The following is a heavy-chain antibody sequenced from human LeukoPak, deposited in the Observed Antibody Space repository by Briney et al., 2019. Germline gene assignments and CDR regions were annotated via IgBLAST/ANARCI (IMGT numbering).Heavy chain of an antibody. J-gene: IGHJ4*02. CDR3: AKDLPIVATIGFFADY. V-gene: IGHV3-23*01. D-gene: IGHD5-12*01. CDR2: ISSSSSST. Sequence: PGGSLRLSCAASGFTFSSYAMSWVRQAPGKGLEWVSAISSSSSSTYYADSVKGRFTISRDNSKNTLYLQMNSLRAEDTAVYYCAKDLPIVATIGFFADYWGQGTLVTVSS. CDR1: GFTFSSYA.